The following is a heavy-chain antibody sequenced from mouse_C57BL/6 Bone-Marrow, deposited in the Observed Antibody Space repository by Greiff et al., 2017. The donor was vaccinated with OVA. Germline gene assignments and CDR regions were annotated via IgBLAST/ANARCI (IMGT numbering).Heavy chain of an antibody. D-gene: IGHD1-1*01. CDR2: IDPENGDT. V-gene: IGHV14-4*01. Sequence: EVQLQQSGAELVRPGASVKLSCTASGFNIKDDYMHWVKQRPEQGLEWIGWIDPENGDTEYASKFQGKATITAGTSSNTAYLQLSSLTSEDTAVYYCTTIYYYGSSYRWFAYWGQGTLVTVSA. CDR1: GFNIKDDY. CDR3: TTIYYYGSSYRWFAY. J-gene: IGHJ3*01.